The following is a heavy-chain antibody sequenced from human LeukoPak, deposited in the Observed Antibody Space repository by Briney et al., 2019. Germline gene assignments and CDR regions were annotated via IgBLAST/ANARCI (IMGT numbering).Heavy chain of an antibody. CDR3: ARAEVYSGGYYGF. V-gene: IGHV3-74*01. CDR2: VNSDGSIT. Sequence: PGGSLRLSCAASGFTFSTYYMNWVSQAPGKGLVWVSRVNSDGSITDYADSVKGRFTISRDNAKNTLYLQMHSLRAEDTALYYCARAEVYSGGYYGFWGQGTLVTVSS. CDR1: GFTFSTYY. J-gene: IGHJ4*02. D-gene: IGHD1-26*01.